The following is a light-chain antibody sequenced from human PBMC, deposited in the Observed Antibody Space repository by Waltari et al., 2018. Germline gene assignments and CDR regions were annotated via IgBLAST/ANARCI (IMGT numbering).Light chain of an antibody. J-gene: IGLJ3*02. CDR1: SSNIESNY. CDR3: GTWDDSLSRPV. CDR2: KNN. Sequence: QSVLTQPPSASGTPGQRVTISCSGSSSNIESNYVYWYQQFPGTAPKVLMFKNNRRPPGVSDRFSASKSGASSSLAISGLRADDEADYYCGTWDDSLSRPVFGGGTKLTVL. V-gene: IGLV1-47*01.